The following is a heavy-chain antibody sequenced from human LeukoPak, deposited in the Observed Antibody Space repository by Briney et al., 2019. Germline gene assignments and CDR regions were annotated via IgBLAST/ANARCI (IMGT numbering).Heavy chain of an antibody. CDR3: AKGGSDYIMFYGMDV. J-gene: IGHJ6*02. CDR1: GFTFSNNA. V-gene: IGHV3-23*01. CDR2: ISGSGGRT. D-gene: IGHD4-11*01. Sequence: GGSLRLSCAASGFTFSNNAMSWVRQAPGKGLEWISGISGSGGRTYYADSVKGRFTNSRDNSKNTLSLQMNSLRAEDTAVYYCAKGGSDYIMFYGMDVWGQGTTVTVSS.